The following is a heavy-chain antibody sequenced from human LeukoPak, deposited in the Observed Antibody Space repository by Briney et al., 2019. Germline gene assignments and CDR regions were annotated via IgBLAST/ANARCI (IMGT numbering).Heavy chain of an antibody. CDR2: ISSSSSYT. CDR3: ARENWKSIDY. J-gene: IGHJ4*02. V-gene: IGHV3-11*05. D-gene: IGHD1-1*01. CDR1: GFTFSGSY. Sequence: GGSLRLSCAASGFTFSGSYMSWIRQAPGKGLECISYISSSSSYTDYADSVKGRFTISRDNAKNSLYLQMNSLRAEDTAVYYCARENWKSIDYWGQGTLVTVSS.